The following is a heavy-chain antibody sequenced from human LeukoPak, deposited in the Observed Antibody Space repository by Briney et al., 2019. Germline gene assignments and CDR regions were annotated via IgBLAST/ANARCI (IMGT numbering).Heavy chain of an antibody. CDR3: ATDLQSDFWTGYYWHS. CDR2: IIPMFGTT. CDR1: GGSLNDYG. Sequence: SVKVSCKASGGSLNDYGVSWVRQAPGQGLEWMGRIIPMFGTTIYAEKFQGRVTISADKSTNTAYVEVSRLNSDDTAIFYCATDLQSDFWTGYYWHSWGQGTLVTVSS. D-gene: IGHD3/OR15-3a*01. V-gene: IGHV1-69*06. J-gene: IGHJ4*02.